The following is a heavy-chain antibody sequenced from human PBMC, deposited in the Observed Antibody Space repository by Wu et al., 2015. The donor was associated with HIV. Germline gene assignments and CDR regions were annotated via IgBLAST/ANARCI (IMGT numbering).Heavy chain of an antibody. Sequence: QVQLVQSGAEVKKPGSSVKVSCKASGGTFSSYAISWVRQAPGQGLEWMGGIIPIFGTANYAQKFPGQSHRLPRTNPRAQPNMELSSLRSEDTAVYYCATRIAARHEIHYYYYMTSGAKGPRSPSP. J-gene: IGHJ6*03. D-gene: IGHD6-6*01. V-gene: IGHV1-69*12. CDR3: ATRIAARHEIHYYYYMTS. CDR1: GGTFSSYA. CDR2: IIPIFGTA.